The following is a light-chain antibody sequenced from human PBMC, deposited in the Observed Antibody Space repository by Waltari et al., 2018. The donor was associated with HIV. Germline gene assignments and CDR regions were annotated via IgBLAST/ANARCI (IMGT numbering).Light chain of an antibody. V-gene: IGKV3-20*01. J-gene: IGKJ1*01. CDR1: QSVSSND. CDR3: QQYGDSPWT. CDR2: ATS. Sequence: EIVLTQSPDTLSLSPGERAALSCRASQSVSSNDLAWYQQKPGQAPRLLMYATSSRATGTPDRFSGCGTGTDFTRTISRLEPEDFAVYFCQQYGDSPWTFGQGAKVEIK.